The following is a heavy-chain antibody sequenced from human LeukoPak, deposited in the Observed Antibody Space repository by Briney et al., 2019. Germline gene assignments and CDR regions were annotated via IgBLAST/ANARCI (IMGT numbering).Heavy chain of an antibody. CDR3: ARGGIVVVPAASIDY. Sequence: GASVKVSCKASGYTFTSYGISWVRQAPGQGLEWMGWINTNTGNPTYAQGFTGRFVFSLDTSVSTAYLQISSLKAEDTAVYYCARGGIVVVPAASIDYWGQGTLVTVSS. CDR2: INTNTGNP. V-gene: IGHV7-4-1*02. CDR1: GYTFTSYG. D-gene: IGHD2-2*01. J-gene: IGHJ4*02.